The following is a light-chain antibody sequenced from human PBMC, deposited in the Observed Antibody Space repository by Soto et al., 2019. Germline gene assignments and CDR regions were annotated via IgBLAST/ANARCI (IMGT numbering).Light chain of an antibody. CDR2: DAY. CDR1: QSFRGL. CDR3: QQRHMWPIA. J-gene: IGKJ5*01. V-gene: IGKV3-11*01. Sequence: VLTQAPVTLSLSPGERATLSCRASQSFRGLLAWYQQKPGQAPRLLIYDAYNRATGIPPRFSGSGSGTDFTLTISSLEPEDSAVYYCQQRHMWPIAFGQGTRLDNK.